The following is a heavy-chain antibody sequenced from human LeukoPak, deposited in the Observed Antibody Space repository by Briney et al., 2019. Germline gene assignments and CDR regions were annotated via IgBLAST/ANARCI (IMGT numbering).Heavy chain of an antibody. V-gene: IGHV3-7*03. CDR3: ASGLELDY. J-gene: IGHJ4*02. Sequence: PGGSLRLSCAASGFTFSSYAMSWVRQAPGEGLEWVANIKQDGSEKNYVDSVKGRFTISRDNAKNSLYLQMNSLRAEDTAVYYCASGLELDYWGQRTLVTVSS. CDR2: IKQDGSEK. CDR1: GFTFSSYA.